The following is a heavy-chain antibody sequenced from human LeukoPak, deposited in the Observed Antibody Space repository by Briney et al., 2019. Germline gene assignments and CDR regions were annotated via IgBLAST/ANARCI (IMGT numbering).Heavy chain of an antibody. CDR3: AKDSSGTTSGY. D-gene: IGHD1-7*01. CDR1: GFTFSSYS. Sequence: GGSLRLSCAASGFTFSSYSMNWVRQAPGKGLEWVSSISSSSGYIKYADSVKGRFTISRDNAKNSLYLQMNSLRAEDTAVYYCAKDSSGTTSGYWGQGTLVTVSS. J-gene: IGHJ4*02. CDR2: ISSSSGYI. V-gene: IGHV3-21*01.